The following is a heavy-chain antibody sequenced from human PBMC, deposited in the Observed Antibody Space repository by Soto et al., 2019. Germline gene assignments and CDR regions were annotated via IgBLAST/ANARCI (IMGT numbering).Heavy chain of an antibody. CDR2: IYWDDDK. Sequence: QITLKESGPTLVKPTETLTLTCTFSGFSLSTGAVGVGWIRQPPGKALEWLAVIYWDDDKRYSPSLRSRLTIAQATSKTQVGPTLTNVDPVGTATYWCAHIPSVGGQLDHWGQGALVTVSS. J-gene: IGHJ4*02. CDR1: GFSLSTGAVG. V-gene: IGHV2-5*02. D-gene: IGHD1-26*01. CDR3: AHIPSVGGQLDH.